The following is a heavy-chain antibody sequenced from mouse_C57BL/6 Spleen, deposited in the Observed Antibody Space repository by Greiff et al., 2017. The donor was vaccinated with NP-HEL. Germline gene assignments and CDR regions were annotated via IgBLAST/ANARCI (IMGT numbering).Heavy chain of an antibody. CDR1: GYAFSSSW. CDR3: ATAITTVVAPPFAY. D-gene: IGHD1-1*01. J-gene: IGHJ3*01. V-gene: IGHV1-82*01. Sequence: VKLQESGPELVKPGASVKISCKASGYAFSSSWMNWVKQRPGKGLEWIGRIYPGDGDTNYNGKLKGKATLTADKSSSTAYMQLSSLTSEDSAVYFCATAITTVVAPPFAYWGHGTLVTVSA. CDR2: IYPGDGDT.